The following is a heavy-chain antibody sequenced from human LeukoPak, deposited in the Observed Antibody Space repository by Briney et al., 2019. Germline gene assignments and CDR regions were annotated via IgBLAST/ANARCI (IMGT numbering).Heavy chain of an antibody. V-gene: IGHV3-11*06. D-gene: IGHD1-1*01. J-gene: IGHJ4*02. CDR2: ISTSTNYT. Sequence: GGFLRLSCASSGFIVSEYYMSWIRQAPGKGLEWLSDISTSTNYTMYEDSVKGRFTISRDNAKNSLYLQMNSLRVEDTAVYYCARGNPGPDYWGQGTLVTVSS. CDR1: GFIVSEYY. CDR3: ARGNPGPDY.